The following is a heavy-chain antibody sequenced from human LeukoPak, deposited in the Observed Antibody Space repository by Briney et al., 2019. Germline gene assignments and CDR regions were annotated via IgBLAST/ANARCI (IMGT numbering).Heavy chain of an antibody. V-gene: IGHV4-30-2*01. CDR3: ASYKGAFDI. CDR1: GGSISSGGYS. CDR2: IYQSGST. Sequence: SETLSLTCAVSGGSISSGGYSWSWIRQPPGKGLGWIGYIYQSGSTYCNPSVKSRITISVDRSKNQFSLKLSSVTAADTAVYYCASYKGAFDIWGQGTMVTVSS. D-gene: IGHD1-14*01. J-gene: IGHJ3*02.